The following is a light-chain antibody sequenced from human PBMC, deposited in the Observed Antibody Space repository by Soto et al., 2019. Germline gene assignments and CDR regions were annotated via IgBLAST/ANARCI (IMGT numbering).Light chain of an antibody. J-gene: IGLJ2*01. CDR3: QVWDSSSDHPVV. CDR1: NIGSKS. V-gene: IGLV3-21*04. Sequence: SYELTQPPSVSVAPGKTARITCGGNNIGSKSVHWYQQKPGQAPVLVIYYDSDRPSGIPERFSGSNSGNTPTLTISRVEAGDEADYYCQVWDSSSDHPVVFGGGTKLTVL. CDR2: YDS.